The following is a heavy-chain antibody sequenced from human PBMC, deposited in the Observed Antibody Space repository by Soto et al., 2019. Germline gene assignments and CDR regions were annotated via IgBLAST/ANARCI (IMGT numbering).Heavy chain of an antibody. CDR1: GGSISSYY. CDR2: IYYSGST. D-gene: IGHD3-10*01. V-gene: IGHV4-59*01. Sequence: SETLSLTCTVSGGSISSYYWSWIRQPPGKGLEWIGYIYYSGSTNYNPSLKSRVTISVDTSKNQFSLKLSSVTAADTAVYYCARLHGSGSYSTKPFYFDYWGQGTLVTVSS. CDR3: ARLHGSGSYSTKPFYFDY. J-gene: IGHJ4*02.